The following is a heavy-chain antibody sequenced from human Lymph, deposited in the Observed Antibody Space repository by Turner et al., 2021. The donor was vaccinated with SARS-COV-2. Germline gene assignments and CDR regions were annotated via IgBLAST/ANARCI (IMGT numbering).Heavy chain of an antibody. D-gene: IGHD6-13*01. J-gene: IGHJ4*02. CDR1: GFTFSSYA. Sequence: EVQLLESGGGLVQPGGSLSLSCSAPGFTFSSYAMSWVRQAPGKGLEWVSAISGSGGSTYYADSVKGRFTISRDNSKNTLYLQMNSLRAEETAVYYCATAAGTGEFDYWGQGTLVTVSS. CDR3: ATAAGTGEFDY. CDR2: ISGSGGST. V-gene: IGHV3-23*01.